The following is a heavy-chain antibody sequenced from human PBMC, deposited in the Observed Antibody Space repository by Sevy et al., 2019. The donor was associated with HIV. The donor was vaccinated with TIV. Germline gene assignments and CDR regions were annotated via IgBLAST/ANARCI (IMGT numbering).Heavy chain of an antibody. CDR2: FDPEEDEK. Sequence: ASGKVSCKVSGYTLTELSMHWVRQAPGKGLEWMGTFDPEEDEKIYAQKFQGRVTMTEDTSTDTAYMELTRLRSEDTAVYYCATTKDYYDTSGYPFDAWGQGTLVTVSS. CDR1: GYTLTELS. J-gene: IGHJ4*02. CDR3: ATTKDYYDTSGYPFDA. V-gene: IGHV1-24*01. D-gene: IGHD3-22*01.